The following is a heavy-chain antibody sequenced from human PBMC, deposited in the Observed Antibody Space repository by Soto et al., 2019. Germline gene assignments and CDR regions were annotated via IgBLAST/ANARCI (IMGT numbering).Heavy chain of an antibody. D-gene: IGHD2-2*01. CDR2: IYYSGST. CDR3: AANGGYCSSTSCYADYYYMDV. CDR1: GGSISSSSYY. J-gene: IGHJ6*03. V-gene: IGHV4-39*01. Sequence: SETLSLTCTVSGGSISSSSYYWGWIRQPPGKGLEWIGSIYYSGSTYYNPSLKSRVTISVDTSKNQFSLKLSSVTAADTAVYYCAANGGYCSSTSCYADYYYMDVWGKGTTVTVSS.